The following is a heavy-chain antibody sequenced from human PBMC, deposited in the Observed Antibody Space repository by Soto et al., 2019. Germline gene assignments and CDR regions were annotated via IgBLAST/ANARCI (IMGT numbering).Heavy chain of an antibody. CDR3: AREKDRLQLGGNYYYILDV. Sequence: QVQLEQSGAEVKQPGSSVRVSCKASGGTFSNSAISWVRQAPGQGLEWRGGIMPIFRTADYAQKFHGRVTVSADESTSIAYMGLKGLRSDDTAVYYCAREKDRLQLGGNYYYILDVGGPGTTVTVSS. CDR2: IMPIFRTA. V-gene: IGHV1-69*12. CDR1: GGTFSNSA. J-gene: IGHJ6*02. D-gene: IGHD5-12*01.